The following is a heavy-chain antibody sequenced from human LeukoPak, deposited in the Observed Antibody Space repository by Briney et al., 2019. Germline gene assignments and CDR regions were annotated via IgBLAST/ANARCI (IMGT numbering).Heavy chain of an antibody. CDR1: GFTFSSYG. CDR2: ISYDGSNK. V-gene: IGHV3-30*03. CDR3: ARDGITMVRGVKPYYYMDV. D-gene: IGHD3-10*01. Sequence: PGGSLRLSCAASGFTFSSYGMSWVRQAPGKGLEWVAVISYDGSNKYYADSVKGRFTISRDNSKNTLYLQMNSLRAEDTAVYYCARDGITMVRGVKPYYYMDVWGKGTTVTVSS. J-gene: IGHJ6*03.